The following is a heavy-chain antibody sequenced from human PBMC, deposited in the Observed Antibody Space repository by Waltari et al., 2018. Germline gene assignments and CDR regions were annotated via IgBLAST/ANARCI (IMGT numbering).Heavy chain of an antibody. J-gene: IGHJ4*02. Sequence: VLLLGSGGGLVQPGGSLRLSCAASGFTFSSSAMVWVRQAPGKGLEWVSAISGSGGSTYYADSVKGRFTISRDNSKNTLYLQMNSLRAEDTAVYYCAKHPVVEVTPYDYWGQGTLVTVSS. D-gene: IGHD2-15*01. CDR2: ISGSGGST. V-gene: IGHV3-23*01. CDR1: GFTFSSSA. CDR3: AKHPVVEVTPYDY.